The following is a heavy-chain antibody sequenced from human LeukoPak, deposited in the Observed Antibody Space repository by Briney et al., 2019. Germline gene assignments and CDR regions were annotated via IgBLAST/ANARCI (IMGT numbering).Heavy chain of an antibody. CDR3: ARTTTPHYYGSGSYALGY. Sequence: GRSLRLSCAASGFTFSTYVMHWVRQAPGKGLEWVAVVWYDGSNKYYADSVKGRFTISRDNSKNTLYLQMSSLSAEDTAVYYCARTTTPHYYGSGSYALGYWGQGTLVTVPS. CDR1: GFTFSTYV. J-gene: IGHJ4*02. D-gene: IGHD3-10*01. V-gene: IGHV3-30*19. CDR2: VWYDGSNK.